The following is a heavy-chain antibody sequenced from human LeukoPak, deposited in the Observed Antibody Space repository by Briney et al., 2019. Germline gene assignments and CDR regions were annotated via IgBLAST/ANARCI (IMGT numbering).Heavy chain of an antibody. CDR3: AREDIVVAPYYYYYMDV. J-gene: IGHJ6*03. V-gene: IGHV4-4*07. D-gene: IGHD2-2*01. CDR1: GGSISSYY. Sequence: RSETLSLTCTVSGGSISSYYWSWIRQPAGRGLEWIGRIYTSGSTNYNPSLKSRVTMSVDTSKNQFSLKLSSVTAADTAVYYCAREDIVVAPYYYYYMDVWGKGTTVTVSS. CDR2: IYTSGST.